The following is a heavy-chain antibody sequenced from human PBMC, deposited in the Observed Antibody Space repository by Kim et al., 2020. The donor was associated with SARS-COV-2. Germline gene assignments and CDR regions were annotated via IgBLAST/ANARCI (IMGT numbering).Heavy chain of an antibody. Sequence: ADSVKGRFTISRDNAKNTLYLQMSSLRAEDTAVYYCVKEGSGYYGAFDIWGQGTMVTVSS. J-gene: IGHJ3*02. V-gene: IGHV3-64D*09. CDR3: VKEGSGYYGAFDI. D-gene: IGHD3-3*01.